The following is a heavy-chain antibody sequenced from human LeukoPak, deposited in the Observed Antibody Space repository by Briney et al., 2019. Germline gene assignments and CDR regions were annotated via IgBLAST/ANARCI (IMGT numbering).Heavy chain of an antibody. CDR3: AREAFRVVVPAAEIDY. D-gene: IGHD2-2*01. CDR2: MNPNSGNT. Sequence: ASVKVSCKASGYTFTSYDINWVRQATGQGLEWMGWMNPNSGNTGYAQKFQGRVTMTRNTSISTAYMELSSLRAEDTAVYYCAREAFRVVVPAAEIDYWGQGTLVTVSS. V-gene: IGHV1-8*01. J-gene: IGHJ4*02. CDR1: GYTFTSYD.